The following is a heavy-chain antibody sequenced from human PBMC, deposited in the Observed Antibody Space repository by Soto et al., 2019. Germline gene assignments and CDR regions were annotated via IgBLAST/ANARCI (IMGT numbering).Heavy chain of an antibody. Sequence: PSETLSLTCAVSGGSISSGGYSWSWIRQPPGKGLEWIGYIYHSGSTYYNPSLKSRVTISVDRSKNQFSLKLSSVTAADTAVYYCARDRDGAWIDYWGQGTLVTVSS. CDR3: ARDRDGAWIDY. J-gene: IGHJ4*02. D-gene: IGHD3-10*01. CDR2: IYHSGST. CDR1: GGSISSGGYS. V-gene: IGHV4-30-2*01.